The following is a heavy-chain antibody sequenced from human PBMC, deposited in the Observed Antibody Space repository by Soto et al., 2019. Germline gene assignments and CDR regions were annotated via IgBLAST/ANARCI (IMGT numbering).Heavy chain of an antibody. CDR3: ATSGHMVTTGIFDY. Sequence: QVQLVESGGGVVQPGRSLRLSCAASGFTFSSYAMHWVRQAPGKGLEWVAVISYDGSNKYYADSVKGRFTISRDNSKNTLYLQMNSLRAEDTAVYYCATSGHMVTTGIFDYWGQGTLVTVSS. D-gene: IGHD4-17*01. CDR2: ISYDGSNK. J-gene: IGHJ4*02. CDR1: GFTFSSYA. V-gene: IGHV3-30-3*01.